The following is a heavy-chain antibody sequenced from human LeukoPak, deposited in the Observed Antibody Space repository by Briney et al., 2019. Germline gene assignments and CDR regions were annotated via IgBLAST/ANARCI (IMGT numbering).Heavy chain of an antibody. D-gene: IGHD3-9*01. J-gene: IGHJ5*02. CDR1: GYTFTSYG. Sequence: SVKVSCKASGYTFTSYGISWVRQAPGQGLEWMGWISAYNGNTNYAQKLQGRVTMTTDTSTSTAYMELRSLRSDDTAVYYCARDELTYYDILTGYYRESMRFDPWGQGTLVTISS. V-gene: IGHV1-18*04. CDR2: ISAYNGNT. CDR3: ARDELTYYDILTGYYRESMRFDP.